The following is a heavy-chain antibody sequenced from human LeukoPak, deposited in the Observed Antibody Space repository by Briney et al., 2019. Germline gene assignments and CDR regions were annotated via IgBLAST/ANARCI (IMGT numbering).Heavy chain of an antibody. CDR1: GGSFSGYY. D-gene: IGHD6-6*01. CDR2: INHSGST. J-gene: IGHJ5*02. CDR3: ARGRRVAARRSPGWWFDP. Sequence: SETLSLTCAVYGGSFSGYYWSWIRQPPGKGLEWIGEINHSGSTNYNPSLKSRVTISVDTSKNQFSLKLSSVTAADTAVYYCARGRRVAARRSPGWWFDPWGQGTLVTVSS. V-gene: IGHV4-34*01.